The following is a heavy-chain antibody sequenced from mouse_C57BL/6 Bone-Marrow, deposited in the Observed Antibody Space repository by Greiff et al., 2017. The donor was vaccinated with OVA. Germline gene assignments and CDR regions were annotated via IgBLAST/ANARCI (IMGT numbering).Heavy chain of an antibody. J-gene: IGHJ1*03. CDR2: IDPETGGT. Sequence: QVHVKQSGAELVRPGASVTLSCKASGYTFTDYEMHWVKQTPVHGLEWIGAIDPETGGTAYNQKFKGKAILTADKSSSTAYMELRSLTSEDSAVYYCTIILLRYWYFDVWGTGTTVTVSS. V-gene: IGHV1-15*01. D-gene: IGHD1-1*01. CDR3: TIILLRYWYFDV. CDR1: GYTFTDYE.